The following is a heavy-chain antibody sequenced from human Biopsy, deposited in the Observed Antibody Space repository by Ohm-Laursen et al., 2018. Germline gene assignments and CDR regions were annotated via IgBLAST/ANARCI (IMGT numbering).Heavy chain of an antibody. V-gene: IGHV3-30*18. Sequence: SLRLCCAASGCGQHAMQWVRQPPAKGLAWLGVVAHDGSNKYYAESVKGRFTISRDRSRDTVHLQMNSLRYEDTALYYCAKYGGQWLGGAFDIWGHGTMVSVSS. D-gene: IGHD6-19*01. CDR3: AKYGGQWLGGAFDI. CDR2: VAHDGSNK. J-gene: IGHJ3*02. CDR1: GCGQHA.